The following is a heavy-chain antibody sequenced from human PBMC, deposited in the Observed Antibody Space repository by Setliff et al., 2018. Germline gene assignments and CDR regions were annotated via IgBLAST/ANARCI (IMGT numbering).Heavy chain of an antibody. J-gene: IGHJ6*03. CDR3: AREGKEGFGELPDYYYYYMDV. D-gene: IGHD3-10*01. V-gene: IGHV3-11*04. Sequence: PGGSLRLSCAASGFTVSSDYYMSWIRQAPGKGLECISYITSSGNTIYYADSVKGRFTISRDSAKNALYLQMNSLRAEDTAVYYCAREGKEGFGELPDYYYYYMDVWGKGTTVTVSS. CDR1: GFTVSSDYY. CDR2: ITSSGNTI.